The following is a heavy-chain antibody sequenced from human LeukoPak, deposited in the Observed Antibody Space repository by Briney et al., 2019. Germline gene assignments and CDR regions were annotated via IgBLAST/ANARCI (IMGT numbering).Heavy chain of an antibody. V-gene: IGHV3-23*01. J-gene: IGHJ3*02. CDR1: GFTFSSYA. D-gene: IGHD2-2*01. CDR2: ISGSGGST. CDR3: AKACLRSTDAFDI. Sequence: PGGSLRLPCAASGFTFSSYAMSWVRQAPGKGLEWVSAISGSGGSTYYADSVKGRFTISRDNSKNTLYLQMNSLRAEDTAVYYCAKACLRSTDAFDIWGQGTMVTVSS.